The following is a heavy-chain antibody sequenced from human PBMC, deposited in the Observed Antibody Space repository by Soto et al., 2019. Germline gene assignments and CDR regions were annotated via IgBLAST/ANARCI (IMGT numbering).Heavy chain of an antibody. CDR3: ARTDIVVVVAATRGDNWFDP. CDR1: GGSFSGYY. Sequence: SETLSLTCAVYGGSFSGYYWSWIRPPPGKGLEWIGEINHSGSTNYNPSLKSRVTISVDTSKNQFSLKLSSVTAADTAVYYCARTDIVVVVAATRGDNWFDPWGQGTLVTVSS. CDR2: INHSGST. J-gene: IGHJ5*02. D-gene: IGHD2-15*01. V-gene: IGHV4-34*01.